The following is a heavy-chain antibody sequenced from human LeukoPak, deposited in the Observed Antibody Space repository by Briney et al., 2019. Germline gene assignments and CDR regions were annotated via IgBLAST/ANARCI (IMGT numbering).Heavy chain of an antibody. D-gene: IGHD2-21*02. Sequence: GGSLRLSCAASGLTFSDYWMHWVRQPPGKGLVWVSRINSDGSTTSYADSVTGRFTISRDNAKNTLYLQMNSLRAEDTAVYYCARGMVTRRRYFDYWGQATLVTASS. V-gene: IGHV3-74*01. J-gene: IGHJ4*02. CDR2: INSDGSTT. CDR1: GLTFSDYW. CDR3: ARGMVTRRRYFDY.